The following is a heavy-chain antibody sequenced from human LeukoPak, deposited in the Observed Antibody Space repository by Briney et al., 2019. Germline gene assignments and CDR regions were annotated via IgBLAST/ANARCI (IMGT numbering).Heavy chain of an antibody. V-gene: IGHV1-3*01. CDR2: INAGNGNT. CDR3: ARSGGRYCSGGSCFATDAFDI. CDR1: GYTFTSYA. J-gene: IGHJ3*02. Sequence: ASVKVSCKASGYTFTSYAMHWVRQAPGQRLEWMGWINAGNGNTKYSRKFQGRVTITRDTSASTAYMELSSLRSEDTAVYYCARSGGRYCSGGSCFATDAFDIWGQGTMVTVSS. D-gene: IGHD2-15*01.